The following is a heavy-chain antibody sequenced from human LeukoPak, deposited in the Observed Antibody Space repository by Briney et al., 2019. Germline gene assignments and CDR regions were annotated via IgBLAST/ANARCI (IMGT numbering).Heavy chain of an antibody. Sequence: GGSLRLSCAASGFTFSSYWMSWVRQAPGKGLEWVANIKQDGSEKYYVDSVKGRFTISRDNAKNSLYLQMNSLRAEDTAVYYCASAGGYCSSTSCPMGVWGKGTTVTVSS. CDR1: GFTFSSYW. CDR2: IKQDGSEK. CDR3: ASAGGYCSSTSCPMGV. V-gene: IGHV3-7*03. J-gene: IGHJ6*04. D-gene: IGHD2-2*01.